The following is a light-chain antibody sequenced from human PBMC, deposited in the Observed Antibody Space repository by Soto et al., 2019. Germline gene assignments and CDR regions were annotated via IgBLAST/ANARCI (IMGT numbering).Light chain of an antibody. Sequence: EIVLTQSPGTLSLSPGERATLSCRASQSVSSSYLAWYQQKPGLAPRLLIYDASRATAIPDRFNGSGSGTDFTLTITRLEPEDFAVYYCQHYGTSALFGPGTKVDI. V-gene: IGKV3-20*01. CDR2: DAS. CDR1: QSVSSSY. J-gene: IGKJ3*01. CDR3: QHYGTSAL.